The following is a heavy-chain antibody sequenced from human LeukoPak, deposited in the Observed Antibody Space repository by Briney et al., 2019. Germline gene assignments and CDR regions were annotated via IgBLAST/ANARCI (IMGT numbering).Heavy chain of an antibody. J-gene: IGHJ6*02. CDR2: ISSSNSYI. Sequence: PGGSLRLSCAASGFTFSSYSMNWVRQAPGKGLEWVSSISSSNSYIYYADSVKGRFTISRDNAKNSLYLQMNSLRAEDTAVYYCARPRNYDFWSGYPESYYYYYGMDVWGQGTTVTVPS. D-gene: IGHD3-3*01. CDR1: GFTFSSYS. V-gene: IGHV3-21*01. CDR3: ARPRNYDFWSGYPESYYYYYGMDV.